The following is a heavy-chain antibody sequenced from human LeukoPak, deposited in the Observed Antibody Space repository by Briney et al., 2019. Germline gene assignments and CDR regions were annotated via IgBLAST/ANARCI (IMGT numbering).Heavy chain of an antibody. J-gene: IGHJ6*03. CDR2: MNPSSGNT. V-gene: IGHV1-8*01. CDR3: ARALSWTTESYYYMDV. Sequence: GASVKVSCKASGYTFTSYDINWVRQATGQGLEWMGWMNPSSGNTGYAQKFQGRVIMTKNTSITTAHMDLSSLKSEDTAVYYCARALSWTTESYYYMDVWGKGTTVTVSS. D-gene: IGHD2-15*01. CDR1: GYTFTSYD.